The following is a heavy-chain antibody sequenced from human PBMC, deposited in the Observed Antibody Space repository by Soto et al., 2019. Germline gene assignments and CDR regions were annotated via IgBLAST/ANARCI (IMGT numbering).Heavy chain of an antibody. D-gene: IGHD3-10*01. J-gene: IGHJ6*02. CDR2: SMPTVDSA. Sequence: QVQLVQSGAEVKTPGSSVKVSCKASGGTLSDYAISWVRQAPGQGLEWMGGSMPTVDSANYAQNFQGRLTISADESTSTANLALSSLRSDDTAVYYCAVAAVREIMAQESSGMAVWGQGTTVIVSS. CDR3: AVAAVREIMAQESSGMAV. CDR1: GGTLSDYA. V-gene: IGHV1-69*01.